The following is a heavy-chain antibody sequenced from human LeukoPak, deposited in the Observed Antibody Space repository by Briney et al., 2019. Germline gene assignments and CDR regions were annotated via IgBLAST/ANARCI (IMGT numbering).Heavy chain of an antibody. CDR2: ISSSSSYI. CDR3: ARVSGYGDIVVVVAATPEYYFDY. CDR1: GFTFSSYS. Sequence: GGSLRLSCVASGFTFSSYSMNWVRQAPGKGLEWVSSISSSSSYIYYADSVKGRFTISRDNAKNSLYLQMNSLRAEDTAVYYCARVSGYGDIVVVVAATPEYYFDYWGQGTLVTVSS. V-gene: IGHV3-21*01. J-gene: IGHJ4*02. D-gene: IGHD2-15*01.